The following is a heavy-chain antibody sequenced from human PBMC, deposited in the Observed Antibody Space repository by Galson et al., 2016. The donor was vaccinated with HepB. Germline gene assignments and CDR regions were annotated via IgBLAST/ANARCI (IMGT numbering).Heavy chain of an antibody. CDR1: GFTFSSYG. Sequence: SLRLSCAASGFTFSSYGMHWVRQAPGKGLEWVAVISYDGSNKYYANSVKGRFTITRDNPNNTLYLQMNSLRAEDTAVYYCAKERHPYSYYYMDVWGKGTTVTVSS. CDR3: AKERHPYSYYYMDV. V-gene: IGHV3-30*18. CDR2: ISYDGSNK. J-gene: IGHJ6*03. D-gene: IGHD3-16*02.